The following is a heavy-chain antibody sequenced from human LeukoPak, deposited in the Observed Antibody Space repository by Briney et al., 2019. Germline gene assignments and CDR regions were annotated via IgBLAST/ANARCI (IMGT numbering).Heavy chain of an antibody. J-gene: IGHJ6*02. V-gene: IGHV1-8*01. CDR1: GYTFTSYD. D-gene: IGHD6-6*01. CDR3: ARGVAARPYYYYYGMDV. CDR2: MNPNSGNT. Sequence: GASVKVSCKASGYTFTSYDINWVRQATGQGLEWMGWMNPNSGNTGYAQKFQGRVTMTRNTSISTAYMELSSLRSEDTAVYYCARGVAARPYYYYYGMDVWGQGTTVTVSS.